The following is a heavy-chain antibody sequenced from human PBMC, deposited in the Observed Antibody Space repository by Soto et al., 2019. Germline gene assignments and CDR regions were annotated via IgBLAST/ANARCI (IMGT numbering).Heavy chain of an antibody. Sequence: ASVKVSCKASGGTFSSYAMSWVRQAPGQGLEWMGGIIPIFGTANYAQKFQGRVTITADESTSTAYMELSSLRSEDTAVYYCAWECSGGSCYPNWFDPWGQGTLVTVSS. D-gene: IGHD2-15*01. CDR2: IIPIFGTA. J-gene: IGHJ5*02. CDR1: GGTFSSYA. CDR3: AWECSGGSCYPNWFDP. V-gene: IGHV1-69*13.